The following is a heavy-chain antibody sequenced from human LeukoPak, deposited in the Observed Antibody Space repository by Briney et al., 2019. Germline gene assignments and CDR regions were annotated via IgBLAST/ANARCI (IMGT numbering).Heavy chain of an antibody. CDR2: IYIAGT. CDR1: AGSINSGDYY. Sequence: SQTLSLTCTVSAGSINSGDYYWSWIRQPAGKGLEWIGRIYIAGTNYNYKPSLKSRVTISIDTSKNQFSLKLTSVTAADTAVYYCARGIGTSYDSSRDAFDIWGQGTMVTVSS. V-gene: IGHV4-61*02. J-gene: IGHJ3*02. CDR3: ARGIGTSYDSSRDAFDI. D-gene: IGHD3-22*01.